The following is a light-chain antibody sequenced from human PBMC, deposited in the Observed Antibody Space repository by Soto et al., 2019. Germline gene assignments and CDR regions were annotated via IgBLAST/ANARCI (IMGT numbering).Light chain of an antibody. CDR3: QQRHMWPIT. Sequence: EIVMTPSPATLSVSPGERATLSCRASQSVSSNLAWYQQKPGQAPRLLIYGASTRATGIPARFSGSGSGTDFTLTISSLEPEDSAVYYCQQRHMWPITFGQGTRLEIK. V-gene: IGKV3-15*01. CDR1: QSVSSN. CDR2: GAS. J-gene: IGKJ5*01.